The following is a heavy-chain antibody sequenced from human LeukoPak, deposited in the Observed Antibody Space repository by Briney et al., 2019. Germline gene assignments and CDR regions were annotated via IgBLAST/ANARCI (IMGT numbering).Heavy chain of an antibody. V-gene: IGHV3-7*05. Sequence: GGSLRLSCAASGFTFSSYWMTWVRQAPGKGLEWVANIKQDGSEKYYVDSVKGRFIISRDNAKNSLYLQMNSLRAEDTAVYYCATGVAAAAPYWYFDLWGRGTLVTVSS. D-gene: IGHD6-13*01. CDR3: ATGVAAAAPYWYFDL. J-gene: IGHJ2*01. CDR2: IKQDGSEK. CDR1: GFTFSSYW.